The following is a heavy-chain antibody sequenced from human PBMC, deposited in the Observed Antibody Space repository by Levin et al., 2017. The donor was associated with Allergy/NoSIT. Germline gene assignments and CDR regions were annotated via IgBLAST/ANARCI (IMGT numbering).Heavy chain of an antibody. D-gene: IGHD2-15*01. CDR2: IYYSGST. V-gene: IGHV4-30-4*01. Sequence: SQTLSLTCTVSGGSIRSGDYYWSWIRQPPGKGLEWIGYIYYSGSTYFNPSLKSRVTISLDTSKNQFSLKLSSVTAADTAVYYCARFTPTKGAFDIWGQGTMVTVSS. CDR3: ARFTPTKGAFDI. CDR1: GGSIRSGDYY. J-gene: IGHJ3*02.